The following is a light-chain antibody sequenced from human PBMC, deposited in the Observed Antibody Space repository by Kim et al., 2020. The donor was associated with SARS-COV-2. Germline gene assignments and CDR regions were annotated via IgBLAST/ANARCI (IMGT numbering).Light chain of an antibody. CDR2: GAS. V-gene: IGKV3-20*01. Sequence: LSPGERATISCRASQSVSSSYLGWYQQKPGQAPRLLIYGASSRAVGIPDRFSGSGSGTDFTLTISRLEPEDFAVYYCQQYGSSPDTFGQGTKLEI. CDR3: QQYGSSPDT. CDR1: QSVSSSY. J-gene: IGKJ2*01.